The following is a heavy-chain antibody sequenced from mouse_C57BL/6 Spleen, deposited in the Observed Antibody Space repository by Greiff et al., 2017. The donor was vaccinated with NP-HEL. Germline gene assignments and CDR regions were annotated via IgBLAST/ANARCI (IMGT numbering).Heavy chain of an antibody. CDR2: IDPSDSYT. CDR1: GYTFTSYW. J-gene: IGHJ4*01. D-gene: IGHD1-1*01. Sequence: VQLQQPGAELVMPGASVKLSCKASGYTFTSYWMHWVKQRPGQGLEWIGEIDPSDSYTNYNQKFKGKSTLTVDKSSSTAYMQLSSLTSEDSAVYYCAREGGYYAGRGYAMDYWGQGTSVTVSS. V-gene: IGHV1-69*01. CDR3: AREGGYYAGRGYAMDY.